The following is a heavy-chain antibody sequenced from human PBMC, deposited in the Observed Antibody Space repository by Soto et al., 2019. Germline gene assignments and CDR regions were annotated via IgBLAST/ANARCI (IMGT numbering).Heavy chain of an antibody. CDR3: ARDKPPPYCSSTSCYGSNWFDP. D-gene: IGHD2-2*01. J-gene: IGHJ5*02. CDR1: GFTFSSYW. V-gene: IGHV3-7*03. Sequence: GGSLRLSCAASGFTFSSYWMSWVRQAPGKGLEWVANIKRDGSEKYYVDSVKGRFTISRDNAKNSLYLQMNSLRAEDTAVYYCARDKPPPYCSSTSCYGSNWFDPWGQGTLVTVSS. CDR2: IKRDGSEK.